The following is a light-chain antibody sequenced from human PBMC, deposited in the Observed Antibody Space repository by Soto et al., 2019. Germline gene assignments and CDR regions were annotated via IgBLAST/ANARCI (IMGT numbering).Light chain of an antibody. Sequence: AIRMTQSPSSPSASTVSRATITCRASQGISSYLAWYQQKPGKAPKLLIYAASTLQSGVPSRFSGSGSGTDFTLTISCLQSEDFATYYCQQYYSYPRTFGQGTKVDI. CDR1: QGISSY. J-gene: IGKJ1*01. V-gene: IGKV1-8*01. CDR3: QQYYSYPRT. CDR2: AAS.